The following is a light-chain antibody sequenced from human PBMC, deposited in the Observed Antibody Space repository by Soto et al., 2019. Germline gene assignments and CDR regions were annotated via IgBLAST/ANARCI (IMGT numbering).Light chain of an antibody. V-gene: IGLV3-21*04. Sequence: SYELTQPPSVSVAPGKTARITCGGNNIGSKSVHWYQQKPGQAPVLVIYYDSDQPSGIPERFSGSNSGNTATLTISRVEAGDEADYYCQVWDSSSDHHVVFGGGTQLTVL. CDR1: NIGSKS. CDR2: YDS. J-gene: IGLJ2*01. CDR3: QVWDSSSDHHVV.